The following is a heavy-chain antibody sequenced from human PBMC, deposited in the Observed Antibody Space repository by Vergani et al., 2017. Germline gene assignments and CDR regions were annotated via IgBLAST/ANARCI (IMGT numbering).Heavy chain of an antibody. V-gene: IGHV3-30*01. D-gene: IGHD1-26*01. CDR2: ISYDGSNK. Sequence: QVQLVESGGGVVQPGRSLRLSCAASGFTFSSYAMHCVRQAPGKGLEWVAVISYDGSNKYYADSVKGRLTISRDKSKNTLYLQMNSLRAEDTAVYSCERGVGAGPQSYYFDYWGQGTLVTVSS. CDR3: ERGVGAGPQSYYFDY. J-gene: IGHJ4*02. CDR1: GFTFSSYA.